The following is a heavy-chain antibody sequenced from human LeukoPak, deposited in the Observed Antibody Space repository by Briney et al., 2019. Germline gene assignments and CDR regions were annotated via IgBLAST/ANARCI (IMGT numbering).Heavy chain of an antibody. J-gene: IGHJ2*01. CDR3: VTGHYDSRMYFDL. CDR2: IKFDGTLA. CDR1: GFTFSTYW. V-gene: IGHV3-74*01. D-gene: IGHD3-16*01. Sequence: PGGSLRLSCTASGFTFSTYWIHWVRQAPGKGRVWVSQIKFDGTLASYADSVKGRFTISRDNANNTLYLQMNSLGTEDTAVYYCVTGHYDSRMYFDLWGRGTLVTVSS.